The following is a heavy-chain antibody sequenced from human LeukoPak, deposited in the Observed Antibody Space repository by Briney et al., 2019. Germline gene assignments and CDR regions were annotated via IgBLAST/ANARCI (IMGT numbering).Heavy chain of an antibody. CDR3: ARAAYCSSTSCLWFDP. V-gene: IGHV4-59*01. CDR2: IYYSGST. D-gene: IGHD2-2*01. J-gene: IGHJ5*02. Sequence: SETLSLTCTVSGGSISSYYWSWIRQPPGKGLEWIGYIYYSGSTNYNPSLKSRVAISVDTSKNQFSLKLSSVTAADTAVYYCARAAYCSSTSCLWFDPWGQGTLVTVSS. CDR1: GGSISSYY.